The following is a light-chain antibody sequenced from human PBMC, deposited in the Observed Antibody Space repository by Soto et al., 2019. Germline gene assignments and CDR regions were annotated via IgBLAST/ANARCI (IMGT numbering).Light chain of an antibody. J-gene: IGKJ2*01. Sequence: DIKISQSPSTLSAFVGDRVTITCRASQSISGRLAWYQQKPGKAPELVIHDASSLERGVPSRFSGSGSGTDFTLIISSLQLDDFATYYCQHYSGNMYTLGQGTKVDI. V-gene: IGKV1-5*01. CDR2: DAS. CDR1: QSISGR. CDR3: QHYSGNMYT.